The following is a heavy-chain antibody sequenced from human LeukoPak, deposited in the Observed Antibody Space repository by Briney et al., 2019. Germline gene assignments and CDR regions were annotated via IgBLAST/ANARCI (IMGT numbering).Heavy chain of an antibody. CDR1: GYTFTSYD. J-gene: IGHJ4*02. CDR3: ARVRSVGASFSLDY. D-gene: IGHD3-10*01. Sequence: ASVKVSCTASGYTFTSYDFNWLRQATGQGPEWMGWMNTNSGATGYAQKFQGRVTITRDTSKSTVYMELSSLRSEDTAVYYCARVRSVGASFSLDYWGQGTLVTVSS. CDR2: MNTNSGAT. V-gene: IGHV1-8*01.